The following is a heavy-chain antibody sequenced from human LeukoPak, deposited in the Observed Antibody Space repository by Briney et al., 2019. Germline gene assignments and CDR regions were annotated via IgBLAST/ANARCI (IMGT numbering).Heavy chain of an antibody. CDR2: IYPGDSDT. J-gene: IGHJ3*02. Sequence: GESLKISCKASGYSFTNYWIGWVRQMPGKGLEWMGIIYPGDSDTRYSPSFQGQVTISADKSISTAYLQWSSLKASDTAMYYCARPGVPAAPLDAFDIWGQGTMVTVSS. CDR3: ARPGVPAAPLDAFDI. V-gene: IGHV5-51*01. D-gene: IGHD2-2*01. CDR1: GYSFTNYW.